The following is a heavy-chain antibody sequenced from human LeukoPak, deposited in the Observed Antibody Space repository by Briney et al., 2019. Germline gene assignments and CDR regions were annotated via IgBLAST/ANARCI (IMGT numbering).Heavy chain of an antibody. CDR2: IYYSGST. D-gene: IGHD3-10*01. Sequence: PSETLSLTCTVSGGSISSYYWSWIRQPPGKGLEWIGYIYYSGSTNYNPSLKSRVTISVDTSKNQFSLKLSSVTAADTAVYYCARTSGSYSHYFYYMDVWGKGTTVTISS. CDR3: ARTSGSYSHYFYYMDV. J-gene: IGHJ6*03. V-gene: IGHV4-59*01. CDR1: GGSISSYY.